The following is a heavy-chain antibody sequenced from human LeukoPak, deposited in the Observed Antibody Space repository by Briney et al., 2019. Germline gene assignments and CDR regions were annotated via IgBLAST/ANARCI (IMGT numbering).Heavy chain of an antibody. Sequence: GGSLRLSCAASGFTFSSYSMNWVRQAPGKGLEWVSSISSSSSYIYYADSVKGRFTISRDNAKNSLYLQMNSLRAEDTAAYYCARDRTSYYYGSGSYSRGLPFDYWGQGTLVTVSS. CDR2: ISSSSSYI. CDR3: ARDRTSYYYGSGSYSRGLPFDY. CDR1: GFTFSSYS. V-gene: IGHV3-21*01. D-gene: IGHD3-10*01. J-gene: IGHJ4*02.